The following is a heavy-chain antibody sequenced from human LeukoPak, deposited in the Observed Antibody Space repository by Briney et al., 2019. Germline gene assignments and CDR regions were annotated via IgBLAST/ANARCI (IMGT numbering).Heavy chain of an antibody. J-gene: IGHJ3*02. CDR3: ARETAGIAARPDAFDI. CDR1: GGTFSSYA. Sequence: SVKVSCKASGGTFSSYAISWVRQAPGQGLEWMGRIIPILGIANYAQKFQGRVTTTADKSTSTAYMELSSLRSEDTAVYYCARETAGIAARPDAFDIWGQGTMVTVSS. D-gene: IGHD6-6*01. CDR2: IIPILGIA. V-gene: IGHV1-69*04.